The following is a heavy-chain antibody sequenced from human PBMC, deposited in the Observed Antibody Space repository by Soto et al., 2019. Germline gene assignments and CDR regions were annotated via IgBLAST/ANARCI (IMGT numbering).Heavy chain of an antibody. Sequence: GGSLRLSCAASGFTFSSYWMHLVRQAPGKGLVWVSRINSDGSSTSYADSVKGRFTISRDNAKNTLYLQMNSLRAEDTAVYYCARDRAIAARLEPFEYWGQRTLVTVSS. V-gene: IGHV3-74*01. CDR3: ARDRAIAARLEPFEY. CDR1: GFTFSSYW. D-gene: IGHD6-6*01. CDR2: INSDGSST. J-gene: IGHJ4*02.